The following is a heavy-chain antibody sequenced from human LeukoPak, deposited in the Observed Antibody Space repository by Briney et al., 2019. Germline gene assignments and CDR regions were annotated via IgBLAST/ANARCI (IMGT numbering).Heavy chain of an antibody. V-gene: IGHV3-23*01. CDR2: ISGSGGST. D-gene: IGHD3-10*01. CDR1: GFTFSSYA. Sequence: GSLRLSCAASGFTFSSYAMSWVRQAPGKGLEWVSAISGSGGSTYYADSVKGRFTISRDNSKNTLYLQMNSLRAEDTALYYCAKESMVRGVMGYWGQGTLVTVSS. J-gene: IGHJ4*02. CDR3: AKESMVRGVMGY.